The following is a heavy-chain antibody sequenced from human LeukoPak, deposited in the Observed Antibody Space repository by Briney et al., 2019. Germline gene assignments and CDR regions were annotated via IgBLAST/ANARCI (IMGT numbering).Heavy chain of an antibody. CDR3: ARDPQPPPGIAVAGNGDY. J-gene: IGHJ4*02. V-gene: IGHV3-11*04. D-gene: IGHD6-19*01. CDR2: ISGGGSDI. CDR1: GFSPSDSY. Sequence: GGSLRLSCAVSGFSPSDSYMTWIRQTPGKGLEWLAYISGGGSDIFSADSVKGRFTISRDNAKNSLYLQMNSLRAEDTAVYYCARDPQPPPGIAVAGNGDYWGQGTLVTVSS.